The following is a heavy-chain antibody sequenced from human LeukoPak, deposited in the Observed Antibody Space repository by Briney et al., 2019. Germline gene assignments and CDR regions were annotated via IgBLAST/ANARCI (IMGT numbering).Heavy chain of an antibody. CDR2: IYYRGNT. CDR3: ARPTTGPATQGYDS. V-gene: IGHV4-39*01. CDR1: GGSISSSPYY. J-gene: IGHJ4*02. D-gene: IGHD1-1*01. Sequence: SETLSLTCTVSGGSISSSPYYWAWIRQPPGKGLEWIGSIYYRGNTYHNPSLKSRVTISVDTSKNQFSLSVISVTAADTAVYFCARPTTGPATQGYDSWGQGILVTVAS.